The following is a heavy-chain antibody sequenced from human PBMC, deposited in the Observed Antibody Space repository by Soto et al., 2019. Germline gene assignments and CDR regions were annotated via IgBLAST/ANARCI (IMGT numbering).Heavy chain of an antibody. Sequence: QVQLVESGGGVVQPGRSLRLSCAASGFTFSSYAMHWVRQAPGKGLEWVAVISYDGSNKYYADSVKGRFTISRDNSKNTLYLQMNSLRAEDTAVYYCARGYGGSYYSYFDYWGQGTLVTVSS. D-gene: IGHD1-26*01. CDR1: GFTFSSYA. CDR2: ISYDGSNK. J-gene: IGHJ4*02. CDR3: ARGYGGSYYSYFDY. V-gene: IGHV3-30-3*01.